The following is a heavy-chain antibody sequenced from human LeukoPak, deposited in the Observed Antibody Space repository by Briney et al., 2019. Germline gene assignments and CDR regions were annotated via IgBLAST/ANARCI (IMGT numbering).Heavy chain of an antibody. D-gene: IGHD3-10*01. CDR2: ISSSSSYI. J-gene: IGHJ4*02. CDR1: GFTFSRYS. Sequence: GGSLRLSCAVSGFTFSRYSMNWVRQSPGKGLECVSSISSSSSYIYYADSVKGRFTISRDNAKNSLYLQMNSLRAEDTAVYYCAGVLWFGESAADYWGQGTLVTVSS. V-gene: IGHV3-21*01. CDR3: AGVLWFGESAADY.